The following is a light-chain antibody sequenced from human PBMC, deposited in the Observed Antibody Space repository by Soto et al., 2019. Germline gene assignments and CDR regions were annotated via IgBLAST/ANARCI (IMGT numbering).Light chain of an antibody. V-gene: IGKV3-15*01. J-gene: IGKJ2*01. CDR3: QQYNNWPPKQYT. CDR2: GAS. CDR1: QSVSSN. Sequence: EIVMTQSPATLSVSPGERATLSCRASQSVSSNLAWYQHKPGQAPRLLIYGASTRATGIPARFSASGSGTAFSLTISSLQSEDFAVYSCQQYNNWPPKQYTFGQGTKLEIK.